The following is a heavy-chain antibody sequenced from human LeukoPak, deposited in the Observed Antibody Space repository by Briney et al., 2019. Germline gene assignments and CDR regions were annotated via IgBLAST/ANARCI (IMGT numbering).Heavy chain of an antibody. D-gene: IGHD3-10*01. Sequence: TGGSLRLSCAASGFTFSSYSMNWVRQAPGKGLEWVSSISSSSSYIYYADSVKGRFTISRDNAKNSLYLQMNSLRAEDTAVYYCARDRTDYGFFFVWGQGTLVTVSS. V-gene: IGHV3-21*01. J-gene: IGHJ4*02. CDR2: ISSSSSYI. CDR3: ARDRTDYGFFFV. CDR1: GFTFSSYS.